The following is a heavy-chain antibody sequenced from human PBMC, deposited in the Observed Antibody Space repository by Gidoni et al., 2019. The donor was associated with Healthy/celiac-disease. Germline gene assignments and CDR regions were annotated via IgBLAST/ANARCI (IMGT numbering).Heavy chain of an antibody. CDR2: ISWNSGSI. D-gene: IGHD4-17*01. CDR1: GFTFDDYA. J-gene: IGHJ4*02. V-gene: IGHV3-9*01. Sequence: EVQLVESGGGLVQHGRSLRLSCAAYGFTFDDYAMHWVRQAPGKGLEWVSGISWNSGSIGYADSVKGRFTISRDNAKNSLYLQMNSLRAEDTALYYCAKGHDYGDYNFDYWGQGTLVTVSS. CDR3: AKGHDYGDYNFDY.